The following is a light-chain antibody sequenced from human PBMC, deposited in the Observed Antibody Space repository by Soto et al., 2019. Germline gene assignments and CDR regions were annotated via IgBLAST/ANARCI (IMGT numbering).Light chain of an antibody. Sequence: DIQMTQSPSSLSASVGDRVTITCRASQSIASYLNWYQQKPGKAPRLLIFATSNLQSGVPSRFSGSGSGTHFTLSISGLQPEDSATYYCQQTRTVPPEWTFGQGTKVDI. CDR3: QQTRTVPPEWT. CDR1: QSIASY. CDR2: ATS. J-gene: IGKJ1*01. V-gene: IGKV1-39*01.